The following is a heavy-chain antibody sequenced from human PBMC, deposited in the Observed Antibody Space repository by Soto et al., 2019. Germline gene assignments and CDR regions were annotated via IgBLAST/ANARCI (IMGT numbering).Heavy chain of an antibody. D-gene: IGHD6-13*01. Sequence: QVQLVQSGAEVKKPGSSVKVSCKASGGTFSSYAISWVRQAPGQGLEWMGGIIPIFGTANYAQKFQGRVTITADKSTSTAYMELRSMRSEDTAVYYCARDIAEGGYSSGWSFYGMDVWGQGTTVTVSS. J-gene: IGHJ6*02. CDR3: ARDIAEGGYSSGWSFYGMDV. CDR2: IIPIFGTA. V-gene: IGHV1-69*06. CDR1: GGTFSSYA.